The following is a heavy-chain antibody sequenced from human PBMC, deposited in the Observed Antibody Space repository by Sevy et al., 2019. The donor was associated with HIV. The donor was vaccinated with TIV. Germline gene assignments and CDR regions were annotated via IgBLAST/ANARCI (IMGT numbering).Heavy chain of an antibody. J-gene: IGHJ6*02. CDR2: IYSGGNT. D-gene: IGHD3-22*01. CDR1: GFTVSTNY. Sequence: GGSLRLSCVASGFTVSTNYMSWVRQAPGKGLEWVSVIYSGGNTYYEDSVKGRFAISRDISKNTLYLQMNSLRAGDTAVYYCATDSPYYYDSSGYSNPYGYYAMDVWGQGTTVTVSS. CDR3: ATDSPYYYDSSGYSNPYGYYAMDV. V-gene: IGHV3-53*01.